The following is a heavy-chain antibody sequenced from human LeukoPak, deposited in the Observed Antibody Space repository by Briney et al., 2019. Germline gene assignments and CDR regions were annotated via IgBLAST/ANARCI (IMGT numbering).Heavy chain of an antibody. D-gene: IGHD3-10*01. V-gene: IGHV3-33*01. CDR1: GFTFSSYG. Sequence: GSLRLSCAASGFTFSSYGMHWVRQAPGKGLEWVAVIWYDGSNKYYADSVKGRFTISRDNSKNTLYLQMDSLRAEDTAVYYCAREGYYYGSGSYYIYYYGMDVWGQGTTVTVSS. CDR2: IWYDGSNK. J-gene: IGHJ6*02. CDR3: AREGYYYGSGSYYIYYYGMDV.